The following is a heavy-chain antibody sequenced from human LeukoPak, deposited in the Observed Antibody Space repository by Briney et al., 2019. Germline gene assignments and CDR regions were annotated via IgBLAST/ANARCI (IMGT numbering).Heavy chain of an antibody. CDR1: GFSFNSYS. CDR2: ISSNSAYI. J-gene: IGHJ3*02. D-gene: IGHD1-26*01. V-gene: IGHV3-21*01. CDR3: AREGVGATTQAFDI. Sequence: GESLRLSCAASGFSFNSYSMNWVRQAPGKGLEWVSSISSNSAYIYYADSVKGRFTISRDNAKNSLYLQMNSLRAEDTAVYYCAREGVGATTQAFDIWGQGTMVTVS.